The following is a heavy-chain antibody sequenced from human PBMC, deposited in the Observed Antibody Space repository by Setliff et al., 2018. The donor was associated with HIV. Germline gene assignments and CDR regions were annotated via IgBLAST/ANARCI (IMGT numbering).Heavy chain of an antibody. J-gene: IGHJ3*02. V-gene: IGHV3-48*04. D-gene: IGHD3-22*01. CDR1: GFTFSTYS. CDR2: IRSSSRTI. CDR3: ARESPYDTSVYYFGAFDI. Sequence: PGGSLRLSCVASGFTFSTYSMNWVRQAPGKGLEWVSYIRSSSRTIYYADSVKGRFTISRDNAKNSLYLQMNSLRAEDTAVYYCARESPYDTSVYYFGAFDIWGQGTMVTVSS.